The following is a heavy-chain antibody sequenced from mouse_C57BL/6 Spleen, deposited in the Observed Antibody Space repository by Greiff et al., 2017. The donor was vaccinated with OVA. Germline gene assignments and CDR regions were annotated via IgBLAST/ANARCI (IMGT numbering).Heavy chain of an antibody. Sequence: EVQVVESGGGLVQPGGSLSLSCAASGFTFTDYYMSWVRQPPGQALEWLGFIRNKANGYTTEYSASVKGRFTISRDNTQSILYLQMNALRAEESATYYCARASFYDGSTDYWGQGTTLTVSS. CDR1: GFTFTDYY. D-gene: IGHD1-1*01. J-gene: IGHJ2*01. CDR3: ARASFYDGSTDY. CDR2: IRNKANGYTT. V-gene: IGHV7-3*01.